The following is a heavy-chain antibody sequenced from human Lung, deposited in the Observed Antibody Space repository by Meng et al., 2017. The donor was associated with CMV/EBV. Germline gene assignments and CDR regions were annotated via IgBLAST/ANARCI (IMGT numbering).Heavy chain of an antibody. Sequence: SXXVSCKASGYTFTDHYFHWVRQAPGQGPEWMGWIYPNSGGTHYAQKFQGRLTVTTDTSISTGYMELSSLGSDDTAVYYCARDNDWGPDYWGQGTPVTVSS. CDR3: ARDNDWGPDY. D-gene: IGHD3-9*01. J-gene: IGHJ4*02. CDR2: IYPNSGGT. V-gene: IGHV1-2*02. CDR1: GYTFTDHY.